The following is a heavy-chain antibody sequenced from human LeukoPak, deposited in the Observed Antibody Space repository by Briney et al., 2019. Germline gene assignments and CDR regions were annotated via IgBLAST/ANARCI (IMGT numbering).Heavy chain of an antibody. CDR3: ASSYYDSSGPAY. J-gene: IGHJ4*02. D-gene: IGHD3-22*01. CDR1: GGSISSYY. V-gene: IGHV4-59*01. CDR2: IYYSGST. Sequence: KPSETLSLTCTVSGGSISSYYWSWIRQPPGKGLEWIGYIYYSGSTNYNPSLKSQVTISVDTSKNQFSLKLSSVTAADTAVYYCASSYYDSSGPAYWGQGTLVTVSS.